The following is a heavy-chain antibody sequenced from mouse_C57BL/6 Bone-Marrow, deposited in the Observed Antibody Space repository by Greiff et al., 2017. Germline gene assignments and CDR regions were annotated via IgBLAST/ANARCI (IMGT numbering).Heavy chain of an antibody. CDR2: IDPETGGT. CDR3: TRSYGSYGEYFDV. V-gene: IGHV1-15*01. Sequence: VQLQQPGAELVRPGASVTLSCKASGYTFTDYEMHWVKQTPVHGLEWIGAIDPETGGTAYNQKFKGKAILTADKSSSTAYMELRSLTSEDSAVYYCTRSYGSYGEYFDVWGTGTTVTVSS. CDR1: GYTFTDYE. D-gene: IGHD2-10*02. J-gene: IGHJ1*03.